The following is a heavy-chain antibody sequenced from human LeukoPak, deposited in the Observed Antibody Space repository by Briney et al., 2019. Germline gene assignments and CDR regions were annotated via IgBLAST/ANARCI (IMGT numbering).Heavy chain of an antibody. CDR2: IYSGGST. Sequence: GGSLRLSCAASGFTFSSYAMTWVRQAPGKGLEWVSVIYSGGSTYYADSVKGRFTISRDNSKNTLYLQMNSLRAEDTAVYYCARGQSYYDRELVYWGQGTLVTVSS. V-gene: IGHV3-66*01. CDR1: GFTFSSYA. CDR3: ARGQSYYDRELVY. D-gene: IGHD3-22*01. J-gene: IGHJ4*02.